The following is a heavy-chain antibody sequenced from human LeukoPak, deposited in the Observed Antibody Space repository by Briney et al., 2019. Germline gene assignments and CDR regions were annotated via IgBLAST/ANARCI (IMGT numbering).Heavy chain of an antibody. J-gene: IGHJ3*01. CDR1: GFTFSSYD. CDR2: ISTVGDT. Sequence: GGSLRLSCAASGFTFSSYDMYWVRQATGKSLEWVSAISTVGDTLYPDSVKGRFTISRENAKNSLYLQMNSLRPGDTAVYYCVREQRYNPLFDALDLWGQGTMVTVSS. CDR3: VREQRYNPLFDALDL. D-gene: IGHD1-1*01. V-gene: IGHV3-13*04.